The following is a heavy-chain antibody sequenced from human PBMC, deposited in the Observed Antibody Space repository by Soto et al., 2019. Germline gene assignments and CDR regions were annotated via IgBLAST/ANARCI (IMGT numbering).Heavy chain of an antibody. D-gene: IGHD2-2*02. Sequence: GGSLRLSCAASGFTFDDYAMHWVRQAPGKGLEWVSGISWNSGSIGYADSVKGRFTISRDNAKNSLYLQMNSLRAEDTALYYCAKVSLQGYCSSTSCYMDYWGQGTLVTVSS. J-gene: IGHJ4*02. V-gene: IGHV3-9*01. CDR3: AKVSLQGYCSSTSCYMDY. CDR1: GFTFDDYA. CDR2: ISWNSGSI.